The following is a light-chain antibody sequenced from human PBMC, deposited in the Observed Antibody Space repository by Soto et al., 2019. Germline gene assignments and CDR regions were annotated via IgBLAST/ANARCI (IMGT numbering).Light chain of an antibody. V-gene: IGKV1-33*01. CDR2: DAF. Sequence: DIQMTQSPSSLSASVGDSVTMTCQASQDIKNFLNWYQQKPGKAPKLLIYDAFKLATGVPSRFSGSGSGTDFTFTISSLQPEDIATYFCQQYDSLPPTFGGGTKVEI. CDR3: QQYDSLPPT. J-gene: IGKJ4*01. CDR1: QDIKNF.